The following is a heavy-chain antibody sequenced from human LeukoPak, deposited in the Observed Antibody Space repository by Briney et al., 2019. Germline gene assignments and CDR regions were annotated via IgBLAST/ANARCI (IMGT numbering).Heavy chain of an antibody. CDR3: ARDSQHLNFDH. J-gene: IGHJ4*02. D-gene: IGHD3-3*02. CDR1: GFTFSNYW. CDR2: IKEAGSEK. V-gene: IGHV3-7*04. Sequence: PGGSLRLSCAASGFTFSNYWMNWVRPAPGKGLECVANIKEAGSEKFYVHSVKGRFTISRDNTQNSLYLQMDSLRAEDTAVYYCARDSQHLNFDHWGQGTLVTV.